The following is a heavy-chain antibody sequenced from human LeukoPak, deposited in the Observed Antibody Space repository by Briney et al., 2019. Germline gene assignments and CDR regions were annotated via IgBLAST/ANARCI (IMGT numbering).Heavy chain of an antibody. D-gene: IGHD3-22*01. V-gene: IGHV3-30*18. Sequence: PGRSLRLSCAASGFTFSNYGMHWVRQAPGKGLVWVAVISYDGTYKYYADSVKGRFTISRDNSKNTLYLQMNSLRAEDTAVYYCAKGLIPYYDSSGYPTHYYYYYGMDVWGQGTTVTVSS. CDR1: GFTFSNYG. J-gene: IGHJ6*02. CDR2: ISYDGTYK. CDR3: AKGLIPYYDSSGYPTHYYYYYGMDV.